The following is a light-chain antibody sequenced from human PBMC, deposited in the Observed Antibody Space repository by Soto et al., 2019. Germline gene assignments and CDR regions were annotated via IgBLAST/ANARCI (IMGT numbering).Light chain of an antibody. CDR3: SSYAGSNLYV. CDR1: SSDVGGYDY. V-gene: IGLV2-8*01. CDR2: DVS. J-gene: IGLJ1*01. Sequence: QSALTQPPSASGSPGQSVTISCTGTSSDVGGYDYVSWYQQHPGKAPKPMIYDVSQRPSGVPDRFSGSKSGNTASLTVSGLQAEDEADYYCSSYAGSNLYVFGTGTKLTVL.